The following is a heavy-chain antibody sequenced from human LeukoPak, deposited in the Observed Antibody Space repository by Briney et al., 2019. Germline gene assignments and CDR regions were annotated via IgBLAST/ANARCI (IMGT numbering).Heavy chain of an antibody. CDR3: ARAAPDYSDTSGYFQDDAFDT. V-gene: IGHV3-23*01. D-gene: IGHD3-22*01. CDR1: GFSFSSYA. Sequence: GGSLRLSCAASGFSFSSYAMSWVRQAPGKGLEWVSVISESGGSTYYADSVKGRFTVSRDNSKNTLSLQMNSLRAEDTAVYYCARAAPDYSDTSGYFQDDAFDTWGQGTRVTVSS. J-gene: IGHJ3*02. CDR2: ISESGGST.